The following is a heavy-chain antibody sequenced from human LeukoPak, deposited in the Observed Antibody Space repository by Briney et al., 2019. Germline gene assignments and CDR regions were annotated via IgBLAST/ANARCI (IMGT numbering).Heavy chain of an antibody. Sequence: GGSLRLSCAASGITFSSYSMNWVRQAPGKGLEWVSVIYRDGSTYYADSVKGRFTISGDNSQNTLFLQMNSLRAEDTAVYYCARDSYGKNYFDYWGQGTLVTVSS. J-gene: IGHJ4*02. CDR2: IYRDGST. CDR3: ARDSYGKNYFDY. CDR1: GITFSSYS. V-gene: IGHV3-53*01. D-gene: IGHD3-16*01.